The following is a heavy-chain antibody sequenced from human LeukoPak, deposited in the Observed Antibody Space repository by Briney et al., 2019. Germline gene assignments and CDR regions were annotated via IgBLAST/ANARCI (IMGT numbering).Heavy chain of an antibody. D-gene: IGHD5-24*01. V-gene: IGHV3-74*01. CDR2: VKGDGTFT. CDR3: VRDGDDFNFDY. CDR1: GFTFSSHW. Sequence: PGGSLRLSCAASGFTFSSHWMHWVRQAPGKGLVWVSRVKGDGTFTNYADSVYGRFTISRDNAKSTLYLHMHSLRAEDTAVYYCVRDGDDFNFDYWGQGNLVTVSS. J-gene: IGHJ4*02.